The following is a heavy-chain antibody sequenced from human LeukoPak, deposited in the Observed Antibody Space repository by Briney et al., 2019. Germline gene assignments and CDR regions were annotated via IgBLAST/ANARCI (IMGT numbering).Heavy chain of an antibody. J-gene: IGHJ5*02. Sequence: GASVKVSCKASGYTFTGYYMHWVRQAPGQGLEWMGWINPNSGGKNYAQKFEGRVTMTRDTSISTAYMELSRLRSDDTAVYYCARDLGYYDSSGYTDPWGQGTLVTVSS. CDR2: INPNSGGK. V-gene: IGHV1-2*02. CDR1: GYTFTGYY. D-gene: IGHD3-22*01. CDR3: ARDLGYYDSSGYTDP.